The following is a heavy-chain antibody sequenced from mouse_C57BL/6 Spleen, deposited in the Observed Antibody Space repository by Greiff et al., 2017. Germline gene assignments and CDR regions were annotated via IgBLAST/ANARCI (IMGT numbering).Heavy chain of an antibody. CDR3: ARGRWDWYFDV. Sequence: EVKVVESEGGLVQPGSSMKLSCTASGFTFSDYYMAWVRQVPEKGLEWVANINYDGSSTYYLDSLKSRFIISRDNAKNILYLQMSSLKSEDTATYYCARGRWDWYFDVWGTGTTVTVSS. CDR1: GFTFSDYY. CDR2: INYDGSST. J-gene: IGHJ1*03. D-gene: IGHD1-1*01. V-gene: IGHV5-16*01.